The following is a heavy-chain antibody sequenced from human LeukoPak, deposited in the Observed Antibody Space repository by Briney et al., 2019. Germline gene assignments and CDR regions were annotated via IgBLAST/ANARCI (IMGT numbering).Heavy chain of an antibody. CDR2: IYHSGST. J-gene: IGHJ3*02. CDR3: AGAHGAFDI. Sequence: PSQTLSLTCAVSGGSISSGGYSWSWIRQPPGKGLEWIGYIYHSGSTYYNPSLKSRVTISVDRSKNQFSLKLSSVTAADTAVYYCAGAHGAFDIWGQGTMVTVSS. CDR1: GGSISSGGYS. V-gene: IGHV4-30-2*01.